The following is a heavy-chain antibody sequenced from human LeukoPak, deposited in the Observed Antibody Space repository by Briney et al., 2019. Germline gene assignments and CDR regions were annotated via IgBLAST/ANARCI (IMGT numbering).Heavy chain of an antibody. CDR2: MNPNSGNT. J-gene: IGHJ4*02. CDR3: ARGGLRTYYYDSSGYYSPGY. Sequence: ASVKVSCKASGYTFTSYDINWVRQATGQGLEWMGWMNPNSGNTGYAQEFQGRVTMTRNTSISTAYMELSSLRSEDTAVYYCARGGLRTYYYDSSGYYSPGYWGQGTLVTVSS. V-gene: IGHV1-8*02. D-gene: IGHD3-22*01. CDR1: GYTFTSYD.